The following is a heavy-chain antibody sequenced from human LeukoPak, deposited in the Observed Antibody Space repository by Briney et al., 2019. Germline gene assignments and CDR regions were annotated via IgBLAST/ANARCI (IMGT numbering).Heavy chain of an antibody. CDR2: IYYSGST. Sequence: PSETLSLSCTVSGGSISSSSYYWGWIRQPPGKGLEWIGSIYYSGSTYYNPSLKSRVTISVDTSKNQFSLKLSSVTAADTAVYYCARDPVVAAARRYNWFDPWGQGTLVTVSS. CDR3: ARDPVVAAARRYNWFDP. CDR1: GGSISSSSYY. D-gene: IGHD2-15*01. J-gene: IGHJ5*02. V-gene: IGHV4-39*07.